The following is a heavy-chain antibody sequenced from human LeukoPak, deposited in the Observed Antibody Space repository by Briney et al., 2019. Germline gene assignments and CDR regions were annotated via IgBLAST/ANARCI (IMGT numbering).Heavy chain of an antibody. CDR1: GYTFTSYD. V-gene: IGHV1-8*01. CDR3: ARGTGGIVVVTDAFDI. J-gene: IGHJ3*02. CDR2: MNPNSGNT. Sequence: ASVKVSCKASGYTFTSYDINWVRQATGQGLERMGWMNPNSGNTGYAQKFQGRVTMTRNTSISTAYMELSSLRSEDTAVYYCARGTGGIVVVTDAFDIWGQGTMVTVSS. D-gene: IGHD3-22*01.